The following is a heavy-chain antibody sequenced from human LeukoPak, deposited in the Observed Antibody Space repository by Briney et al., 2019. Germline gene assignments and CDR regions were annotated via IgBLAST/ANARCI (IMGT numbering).Heavy chain of an antibody. J-gene: IGHJ4*02. Sequence: ASVKVSCKASGYPFTGYSLEWVRQAPGQGLEWMGIINPSGDSTSYAQKFQGRVTMTRDTSTSTVYMELSSLRSEDTAVYYCASVLYCGADCYSGRYFFDYWGQGTLVTVSS. CDR2: INPSGDST. V-gene: IGHV1-46*01. D-gene: IGHD2-21*02. CDR3: ASVLYCGADCYSGRYFFDY. CDR1: GYPFTGYS.